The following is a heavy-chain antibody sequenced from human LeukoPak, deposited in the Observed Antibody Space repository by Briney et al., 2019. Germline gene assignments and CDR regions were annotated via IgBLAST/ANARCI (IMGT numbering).Heavy chain of an antibody. D-gene: IGHD2-15*01. Sequence: SETLSLTCTVSGGSISSFYWNYTRQPAGKGLEWIGRIYSSGSTNYNPSLRSRVTLSVGTSKNQFSLKLSSVTAADTAVYYRARDPSIVSAFDIWGQGTMVTVSS. CDR1: GGSISSFY. CDR2: IYSSGST. CDR3: ARDPSIVSAFDI. J-gene: IGHJ3*02. V-gene: IGHV4-4*07.